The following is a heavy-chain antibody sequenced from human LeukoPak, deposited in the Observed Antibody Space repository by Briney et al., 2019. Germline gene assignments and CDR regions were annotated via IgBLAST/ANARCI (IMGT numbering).Heavy chain of an antibody. J-gene: IGHJ4*02. CDR2: FSASGNNT. D-gene: IGHD6-13*01. CDR1: GFTLSTAA. V-gene: IGHV3-23*01. CDR3: AKFAGTSAF. Sequence: GGSLRLSCSASGFTLSTAAMSWVRQTPEKGLEWISSFSASGNNTYYEETVKGRFIISRDTSKNTLYLQVNGLTADDTAIYYCAKFAGTSAFWGQGSLVTVSS.